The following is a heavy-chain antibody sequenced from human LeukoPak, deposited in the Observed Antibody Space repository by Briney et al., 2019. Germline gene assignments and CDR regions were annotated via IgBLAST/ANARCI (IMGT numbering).Heavy chain of an antibody. CDR2: IYYSRST. CDR3: ARVVVFGVVSSDYYYYYMDV. D-gene: IGHD3-3*01. Sequence: PSETLSLTCTVSGGSISSYYWSWIRQPPGKGLEWIGYIYYSRSTNYNPSLKSRATMSVDTSKNQFSLKLSSVTAADTAVYYCARVVVFGVVSSDYYYYYMDVWGKGTTVTVSS. J-gene: IGHJ6*03. CDR1: GGSISSYY. V-gene: IGHV4-59*12.